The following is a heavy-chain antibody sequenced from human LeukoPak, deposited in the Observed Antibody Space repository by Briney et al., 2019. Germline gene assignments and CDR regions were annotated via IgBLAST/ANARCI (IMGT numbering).Heavy chain of an antibody. CDR2: IYYSGST. CDR3: AGTYYDILTGYYSGYYYYGMDV. Sequence: WETLSLTCTVSGGSISSYYWSWIRQPPGKGLEWIGYIYYSGSTNYNPSLKSRVTISVDTSKNQFSLKLSSVTAADTAVYYCAGTYYDILTGYYSGYYYYGMDVWGQGTTVTVSS. V-gene: IGHV4-59*08. D-gene: IGHD3-9*01. J-gene: IGHJ6*02. CDR1: GGSISSYY.